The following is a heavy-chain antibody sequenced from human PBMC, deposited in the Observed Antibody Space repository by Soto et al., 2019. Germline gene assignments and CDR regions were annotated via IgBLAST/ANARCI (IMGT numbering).Heavy chain of an antibody. V-gene: IGHV3-23*01. D-gene: IGHD3-3*01. CDR3: AKQPYYDFWSGYNYGMDV. CDR2: ISGSGGST. Sequence: EVQLLESGGGLVQPGGSLRLSCAASGFTFSNYAMSWVRQAPGEGLEWVSGISGSGGSTYYADSVKGRFTISRDNSKNTLYLQMNNLRAEDTAVYYCAKQPYYDFWSGYNYGMDVWGQGTTVTVS. J-gene: IGHJ6*02. CDR1: GFTFSNYA.